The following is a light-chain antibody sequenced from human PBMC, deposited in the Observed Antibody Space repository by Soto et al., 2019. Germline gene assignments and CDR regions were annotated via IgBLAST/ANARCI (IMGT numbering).Light chain of an antibody. CDR3: QQFSSYPLT. V-gene: IGKV3-11*01. J-gene: IGKJ4*01. CDR2: DAS. Sequence: TVLTQSPDIMYLSPGERATLSCRASQSVSGYLAWYQQTPGQAPRLLIYDASNRDTGIPARFSGRGSGTDCTLTISRLETEDVEVYYCQQFSSYPLTFGGGTKVDIK. CDR1: QSVSGY.